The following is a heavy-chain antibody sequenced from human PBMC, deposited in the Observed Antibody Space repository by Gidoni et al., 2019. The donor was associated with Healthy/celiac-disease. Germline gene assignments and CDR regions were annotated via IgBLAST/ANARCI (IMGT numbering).Heavy chain of an antibody. Sequence: QVQLVQSGAEVKKPGASVKVSCKASGYPFTGYDINWVRQATGQGLEWMGWMNPNSGNTGYAQKFQGRVTMTRNTSISTAYMELSSLRSEDTAVYYCAREVGNSIAAAVDYWGQGTLVTVSS. CDR2: MNPNSGNT. D-gene: IGHD6-13*01. J-gene: IGHJ4*02. CDR1: GYPFTGYD. V-gene: IGHV1-8*01. CDR3: AREVGNSIAAAVDY.